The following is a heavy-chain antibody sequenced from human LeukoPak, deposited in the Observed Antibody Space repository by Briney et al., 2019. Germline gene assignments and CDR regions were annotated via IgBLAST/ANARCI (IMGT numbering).Heavy chain of an antibody. D-gene: IGHD3-10*01. J-gene: IGHJ5*02. CDR3: ARGAHGLLWFGESGWFDP. CDR2: ISGYNGNT. CDR1: GYTFTIYG. V-gene: IGHV1-18*01. Sequence: ASVKVSCKTSGYTFTIYGLSWVRQAPGQGLEWMGWISGYNGNTNYAQKLQGRVTMTTDTSTSTAYMELRSLRSDDTAVYYCARGAHGLLWFGESGWFDPWGQGTLVTVSS.